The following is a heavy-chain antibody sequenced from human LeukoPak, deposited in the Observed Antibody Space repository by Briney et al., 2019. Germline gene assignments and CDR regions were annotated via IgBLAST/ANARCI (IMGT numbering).Heavy chain of an antibody. Sequence: SETLSLTCTVSDGSINTPNYYWGWIRQPPGKGLEWIGNIFYRGSTYYGPSLKSRVTISLDTSKNQFSLNLNSVTAADTAVYYCAKSNGYGLIDIGGQGTMVTVSS. V-gene: IGHV4-39*07. D-gene: IGHD2-2*03. CDR1: DGSINTPNYY. CDR2: IFYRGST. J-gene: IGHJ3*02. CDR3: AKSNGYGLIDI.